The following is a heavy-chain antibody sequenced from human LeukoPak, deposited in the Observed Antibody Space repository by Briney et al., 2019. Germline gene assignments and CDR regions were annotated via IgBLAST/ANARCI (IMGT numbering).Heavy chain of an antibody. V-gene: IGHV3-30*04. Sequence: PGRSLRLSCAASGFTFSSYAMHWVRQAPGKGLEWVAVISYDGSNKYYADSVKGRFTISRDNSKSTLYLQMNSLRAEDTAVYYCARGGTYYDILTGRQAFDIWGQGTMVTVSS. CDR1: GFTFSSYA. D-gene: IGHD3-9*01. J-gene: IGHJ3*02. CDR2: ISYDGSNK. CDR3: ARGGTYYDILTGRQAFDI.